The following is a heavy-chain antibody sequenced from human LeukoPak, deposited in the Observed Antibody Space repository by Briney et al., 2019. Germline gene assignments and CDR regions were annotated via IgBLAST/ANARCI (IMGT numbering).Heavy chain of an antibody. J-gene: IGHJ3*02. Sequence: PGGSLRLSCAASGFTFSNYIMHWVRQAPGKGLDWVAVILENGSYQYYADSVKGRFTISRDNSKNTLFLQMNSLRAEDTAVYYCAKHYGSGIGDAFDIWGQGTMVTVSS. CDR2: ILENGSYQ. V-gene: IGHV3-30*04. CDR1: GFTFSNYI. D-gene: IGHD3-10*01. CDR3: AKHYGSGIGDAFDI.